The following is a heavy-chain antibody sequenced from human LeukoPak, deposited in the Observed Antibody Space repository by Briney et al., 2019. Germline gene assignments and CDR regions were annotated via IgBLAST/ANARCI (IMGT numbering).Heavy chain of an antibody. D-gene: IGHD2-8*02. CDR1: GFTFSTFA. J-gene: IGHJ4*02. Sequence: QSGGSLGLSCAASGFTFSTFAMIWVRQPPGKGLEWVSSIFPTSGEIHYADSVRGRFTISRDNSKSTLSLQMNSLRAEDTAIYYCATYRQVLLPFESWGQGTLVTVSS. V-gene: IGHV3-23*01. CDR3: ATYRQVLLPFES. CDR2: IFPTSGEI.